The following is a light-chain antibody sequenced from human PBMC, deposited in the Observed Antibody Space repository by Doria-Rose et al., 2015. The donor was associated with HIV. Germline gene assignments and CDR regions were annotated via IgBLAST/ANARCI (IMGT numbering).Light chain of an antibody. CDR1: SSNIEAGFD. Sequence: QSVVTQPPSVSGAPGQRVAISCTGSSSNIEAGFDVNWYQQFPRTAPKLLIHGNANRPSGVPDRLSGSKSGTSASLAISGLRAEDEADYYCQSYDSRLSVYVFGTGTKVTVL. J-gene: IGLJ1*01. V-gene: IGLV1-40*01. CDR2: GNA. CDR3: QSYDSRLSVYV.